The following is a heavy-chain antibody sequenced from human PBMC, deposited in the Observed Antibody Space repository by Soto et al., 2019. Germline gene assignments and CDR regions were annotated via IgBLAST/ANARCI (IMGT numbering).Heavy chain of an antibody. V-gene: IGHV3-21*01. CDR3: VRDLGRYFRSGYMDL. Sequence: ESGGGLVKPGGSLRLSCTDSGFAFNTYSMNWVRQAPGKGLAWVSSINEDSTYIYYADSLRGRITISRDNAKNSLFLQMNSMGPDDTAVYYCVRDLGRYFRSGYMDLWGDGATVTVSS. J-gene: IGHJ6*03. CDR1: GFAFNTYS. D-gene: IGHD3-9*01. CDR2: INEDSTYI.